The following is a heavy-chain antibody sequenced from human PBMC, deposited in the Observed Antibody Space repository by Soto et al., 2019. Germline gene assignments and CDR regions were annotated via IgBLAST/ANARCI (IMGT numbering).Heavy chain of an antibody. CDR2: INPSGGST. V-gene: IGHV1-46*01. CDR3: ARYGGLRFLEWLSPYYFDY. Sequence: GASVKVSCKASGYTFTSYYMHWVRQAPGQGLEWMGIINPSGGSTSYAQKFQGRVTMTRDTSTSTVYMELSSLRSDDTAVYYCARYGGLRFLEWLSPYYFDYWGQGTLVTVSS. J-gene: IGHJ4*02. D-gene: IGHD3-3*01. CDR1: GYTFTSYY.